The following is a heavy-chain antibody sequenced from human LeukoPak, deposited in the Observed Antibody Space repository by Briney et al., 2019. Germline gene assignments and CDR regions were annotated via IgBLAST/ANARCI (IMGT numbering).Heavy chain of an antibody. J-gene: IGHJ5*02. CDR1: GGSISSHY. CDR2: IYISGTT. Sequence: PSETLSLTCTVSGGSISSHYWSWIRQPAGKGLAWIGRIYISGTTNYNPSIKSRVTMSLDTSKNQIALKLTSVTAADTAVYYCARLGCDSGTRGLDPWGQGTLVTVSS. D-gene: IGHD3-10*01. V-gene: IGHV4-4*07. CDR3: ARLGCDSGTRGLDP.